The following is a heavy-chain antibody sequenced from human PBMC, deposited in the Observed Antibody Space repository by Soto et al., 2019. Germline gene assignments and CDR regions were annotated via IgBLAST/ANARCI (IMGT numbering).Heavy chain of an antibody. V-gene: IGHV4-59*01. Sequence: SETLSLTCTVSGGSISSYYWSWIRQPPGTGLEWIGYIYYSGSTNYNPSLKSRVTISVDTSKNQFSLKLSSVTAADTAVYYCARGGGVAAMVDAFDIWGQGTMVT. CDR3: ARGGGVAAMVDAFDI. CDR2: IYYSGST. CDR1: GGSISSYY. D-gene: IGHD5-12*01. J-gene: IGHJ3*02.